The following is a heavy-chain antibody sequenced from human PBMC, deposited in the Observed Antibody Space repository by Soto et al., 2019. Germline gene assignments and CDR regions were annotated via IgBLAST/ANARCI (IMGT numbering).Heavy chain of an antibody. V-gene: IGHV3-23*01. CDR2: ILVDGRT. J-gene: IGHJ3*02. D-gene: IGHD2-8*02. CDR1: GFICSSYD. CDR3: AKATATGGGAFDI. Sequence: VGSLRLSCAASGFICSSYDMSWVRQAPGKGLEWVSTILVDGRTFYVDSVKGRFTISRDSSNNMVYLQMNSLTAGDTALYYCAKATATGGGAFDICGQGTMVTVSS.